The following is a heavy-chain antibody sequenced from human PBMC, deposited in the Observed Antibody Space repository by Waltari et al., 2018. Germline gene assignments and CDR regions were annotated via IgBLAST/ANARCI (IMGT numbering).Heavy chain of an antibody. D-gene: IGHD3-22*01. V-gene: IGHV4-39*01. CDR1: GGSISSSSYY. CDR3: ARGPYYYATSGLSLHY. J-gene: IGHJ4*02. CDR2: IYYSGCT. Sequence: QLQLQESGPGLVKPSETLSLTCTVSGGSISSSSYYWGWIRQPPGKGLEWIGSIYYSGCTYYNPSLKSRVTISVDTSKNQFSLKLSSVTAADTAVYYCARGPYYYATSGLSLHYWGQGTLVTVSS.